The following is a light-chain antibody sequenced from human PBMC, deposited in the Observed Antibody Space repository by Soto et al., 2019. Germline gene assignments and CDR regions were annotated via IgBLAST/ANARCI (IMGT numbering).Light chain of an antibody. Sequence: DIQLTQSPSSLSASLGDSITITCRASETISTFLNWYQVQPGKAPRLLVYGASYLQVGVPVRSRGSGSGTLFTLTIDNLQREDLASYFCQQFFSAVLTFGGGTRVDI. J-gene: IGKJ4*01. CDR3: QQFFSAVLT. V-gene: IGKV1-39*01. CDR2: GAS. CDR1: ETISTF.